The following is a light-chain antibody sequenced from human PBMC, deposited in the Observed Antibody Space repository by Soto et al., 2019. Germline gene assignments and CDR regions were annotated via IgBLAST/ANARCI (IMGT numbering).Light chain of an antibody. Sequence: QSVLTQPASVSGSPGQSITISCTGTRSDVGGYNYVSWYQQHPGKAPKLIIFEVSSRPSGVSNRFSGSKSGNTASLTISGLQGGDEADYHCSSYTSSTTQVFGTGTKVTVL. V-gene: IGLV2-14*01. CDR1: RSDVGGYNY. CDR2: EVS. J-gene: IGLJ1*01. CDR3: SSYTSSTTQV.